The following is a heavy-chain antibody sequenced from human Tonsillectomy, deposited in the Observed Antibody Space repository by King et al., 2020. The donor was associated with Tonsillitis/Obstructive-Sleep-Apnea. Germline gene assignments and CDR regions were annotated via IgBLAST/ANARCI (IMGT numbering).Heavy chain of an antibody. D-gene: IGHD5-24*01. CDR3: ARGVPPDGYFQH. J-gene: IGHJ1*01. V-gene: IGHV4-4*02. CDR1: CGSISSSNW. CDR2: IYHSGST. Sequence: VQLQESGPGLVKPSGTLSLTFAVSCGSISSSNWWSWVRQPPRKGLEWVGEIYHSGSTHYNPSLKSRVTISVDKSKNQFSLKLSSVTAADTAVYYCARGVPPDGYFQHWGQGTLVTVSS.